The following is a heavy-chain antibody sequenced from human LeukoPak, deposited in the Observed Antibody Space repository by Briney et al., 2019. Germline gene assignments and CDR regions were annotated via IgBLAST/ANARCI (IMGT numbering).Heavy chain of an antibody. Sequence: ASVTVSCKASGYTFTSYGFSWVRQAPGQGLEWMGWINAYNGNTNYAQKLQGRVTMTTDTSTSTAYMELRSMRSDVTAVYYCARRGYSYPDYYYYYMDVWGKGTTVTVSS. CDR2: INAYNGNT. CDR3: ARRGYSYPDYYYYYMDV. J-gene: IGHJ6*03. CDR1: GYTFTSYG. V-gene: IGHV1-18*01. D-gene: IGHD5-18*01.